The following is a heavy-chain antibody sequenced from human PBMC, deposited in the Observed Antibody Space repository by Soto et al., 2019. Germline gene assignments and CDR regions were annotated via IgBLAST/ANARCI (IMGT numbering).Heavy chain of an antibody. V-gene: IGHV4-59*08. CDR3: SRHATGWNYPLDY. D-gene: IGHD1-7*01. CDR2: IYYTGST. Sequence: QVQLQESGPGLVKPSETLSLTCTVSSGSISGSYWAWIRQPPGKGLEYIGHIYYTGSTNYSPSLQSRVTMSVDTAKNQFSLKLTSVTAADTAVDYWSRHATGWNYPLDYWGQGTLVNVSS. J-gene: IGHJ4*02. CDR1: SGSISGSY.